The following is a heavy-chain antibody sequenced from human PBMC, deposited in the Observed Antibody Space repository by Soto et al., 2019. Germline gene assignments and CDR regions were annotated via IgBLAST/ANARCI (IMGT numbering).Heavy chain of an antibody. CDR3: AKEHSDSGYDALDY. D-gene: IGHD5-12*01. J-gene: IGHJ4*02. CDR1: GFTFSTYA. V-gene: IGHV3-23*01. Sequence: GGSLRLSCAASGFTFSTYAMSWVRQAPGKGLEWVSSISGSGDSTYSADSVKGRFTISRDNSKNTLYLQMNSLRAEDTAVYYCAKEHSDSGYDALDYWGQGTLVTVSS. CDR2: ISGSGDST.